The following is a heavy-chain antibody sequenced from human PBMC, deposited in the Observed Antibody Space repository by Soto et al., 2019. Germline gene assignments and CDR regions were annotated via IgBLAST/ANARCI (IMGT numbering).Heavy chain of an antibody. Sequence: GGSLRLSCAASRFTFSNFAMSWARQAPGKGLEWISSIRVSEGSTCYTDSVRGRFTISRDNSKNTLYLQMNSLRVEDTAVYYCVSDRDWAFDIWGQGTMGTVSS. V-gene: IGHV3-23*01. CDR1: RFTFSNFA. CDR2: IRVSEGST. CDR3: VSDRDWAFDI. D-gene: IGHD3-9*01. J-gene: IGHJ3*02.